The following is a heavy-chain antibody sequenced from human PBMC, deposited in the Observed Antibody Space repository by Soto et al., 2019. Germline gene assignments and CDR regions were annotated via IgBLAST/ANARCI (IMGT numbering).Heavy chain of an antibody. D-gene: IGHD4-17*01. J-gene: IGHJ3*02. CDR3: ARGTVTDAFDI. CDR2: IYQTGNS. Sequence: QLQLQESGSGLVKPSQTLSLTCAVSGGSISSGDFSWSWIRQPPGKGLEWIGYIYQTGNSYDNPSLKSRVTISIDRSKNQCSLKLTSVIAADTAVYYCARGTVTDAFDIWGQGTMVTVS. V-gene: IGHV4-30-2*01. CDR1: GGSISSGDFS.